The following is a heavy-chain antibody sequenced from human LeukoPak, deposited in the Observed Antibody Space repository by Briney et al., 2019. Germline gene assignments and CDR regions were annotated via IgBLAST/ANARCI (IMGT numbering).Heavy chain of an antibody. D-gene: IGHD6-13*01. CDR1: GGSISSSSYY. V-gene: IGHV4-39*07. CDR2: IYYSGST. CDR3: ARLGIAAAGTTYYFDY. J-gene: IGHJ4*02. Sequence: PSETLSLTCTVSGGSISSSSYYWGWSRQPPGKGLEWIGSIYYSGSTYYNPSLKSRVTISVDTSKNQFSLKLSSVTAADTAVYYCARLGIAAAGTTYYFDYWGQGTLVTVSS.